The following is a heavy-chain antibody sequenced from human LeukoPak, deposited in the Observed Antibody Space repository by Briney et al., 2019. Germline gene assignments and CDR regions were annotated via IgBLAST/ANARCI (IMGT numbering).Heavy chain of an antibody. V-gene: IGHV1-46*01. D-gene: IGHD2-8*01. CDR3: ARWGGVGMDV. Sequence: GASVKVSCKASGYTFTSYYIHWVRQAPGQGLEWMGIINPSGGSTSYAQKLQGRVIMTRDTSTSTVYMELSSLRSEDTAVYYCARWGGVGMDVWGQGTTLIVSS. J-gene: IGHJ6*02. CDR1: GYTFTSYY. CDR2: INPSGGST.